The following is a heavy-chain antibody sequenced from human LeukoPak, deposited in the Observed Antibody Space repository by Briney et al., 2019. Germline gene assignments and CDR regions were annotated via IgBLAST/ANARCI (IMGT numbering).Heavy chain of an antibody. V-gene: IGHV3-30*18. D-gene: IGHD1-20*01. J-gene: IGHJ4*02. Sequence: PGRSLRLSCAASGFTFSSYGMHWVRQAPGKGLEWVAVISYDGSNKYYADSVKGRFTISRDNSKNTLYLQMNSLRAEDTAVYYCAKGFITGTTYSDYWGQGTLVTVSS. CDR1: GFTFSSYG. CDR2: ISYDGSNK. CDR3: AKGFITGTTYSDY.